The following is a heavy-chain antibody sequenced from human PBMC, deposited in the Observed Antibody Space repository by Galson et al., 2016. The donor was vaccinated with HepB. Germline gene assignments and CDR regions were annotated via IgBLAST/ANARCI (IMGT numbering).Heavy chain of an antibody. D-gene: IGHD3-3*01. CDR3: AHRRYGSILGFVLPEISFDY. CDR2: IYWDDDK. Sequence: PALVKPTQTLTLTCTFSGFSLSNSGAGVGWIRQPPGKALEWLALIYWDDDKRYSPSLKSRLTITRDTSARQVVLTVTNMEPLDTATNFCAHRRYGSILGFVLPEISFDYWGQGTLVTVSS. V-gene: IGHV2-5*02. J-gene: IGHJ4*02. CDR1: GFSLSNSGAG.